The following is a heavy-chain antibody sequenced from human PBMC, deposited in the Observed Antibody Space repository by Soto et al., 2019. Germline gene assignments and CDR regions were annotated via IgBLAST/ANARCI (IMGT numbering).Heavy chain of an antibody. V-gene: IGHV4-31*03. CDR2: ISYSVRT. D-gene: IGHD3-22*01. CDR3: ARAGVYHTLTVGLNWFDP. CDR1: GGSISSGGYY. J-gene: IGHJ5*02. Sequence: QVQLQESGPGLVKPSQTLSLTCNVSGGSISSGGYYWSWIRHHTGKALEWIGYISYSVRTYYNPSLKSRVTISVDTSKNQFSLMLSSVTAADTAVYYCARAGVYHTLTVGLNWFDPWCAGTLVTVST.